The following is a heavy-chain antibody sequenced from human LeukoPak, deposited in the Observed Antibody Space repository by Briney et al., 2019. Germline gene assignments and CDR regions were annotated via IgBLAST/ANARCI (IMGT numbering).Heavy chain of an antibody. D-gene: IGHD6-19*01. CDR3: ARRGGSNGWGAFDI. CDR1: GFTFRNHA. V-gene: IGHV3-23*01. CDR2: SGGGGRDT. J-gene: IGHJ3*02. Sequence: GGSLRLSCVGSGFTFRNHAMNWVRLAPGKGLEWISTSGGGGRDTYYGDSAKGRFTISRDNSKNILYLQMNSLNGADTALYYCARRGGSNGWGAFDIWGQGTMVTVSS.